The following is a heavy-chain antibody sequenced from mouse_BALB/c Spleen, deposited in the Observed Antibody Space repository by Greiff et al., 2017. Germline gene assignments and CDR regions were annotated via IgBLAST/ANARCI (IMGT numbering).Heavy chain of an antibody. CDR2: IYPGDGDT. D-gene: IGHD1-1*01. Sequence: VQLQQSGAELVRPGSSVKISCKASGYAFSSYWMNWVKQRPGQGLEWIGQIYPGDGDTNYNGKFKGKATLTADKSSSTAYMQLSSLTSEDSAVYFCARYGYGSSLWFAYWGQGTLVTVSA. V-gene: IGHV1-80*01. CDR3: ARYGYGSSLWFAY. CDR1: GYAFSSYW. J-gene: IGHJ3*01.